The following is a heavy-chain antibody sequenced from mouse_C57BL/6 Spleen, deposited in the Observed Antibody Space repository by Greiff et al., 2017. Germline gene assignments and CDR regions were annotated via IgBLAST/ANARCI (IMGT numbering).Heavy chain of an antibody. J-gene: IGHJ1*03. D-gene: IGHD2-3*01. CDR2: FYPGSGSI. CDR1: GYTFTEYT. CDR3: ERHEDTLYDGYPHWYFDV. V-gene: IGHV1-62-2*01. Sequence: VQLQQSGAELVKPGASVKLSCKASGYTFTEYTIHWVKQRSGQGLEWIGWFYPGSGSIKYNEKFKDKATLTADKSSSTVYMELSRLTSEDSAVYFCERHEDTLYDGYPHWYFDVWGTGTTVTVSS.